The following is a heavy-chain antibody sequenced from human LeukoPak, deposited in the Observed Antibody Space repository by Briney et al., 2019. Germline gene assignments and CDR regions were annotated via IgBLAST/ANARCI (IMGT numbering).Heavy chain of an antibody. D-gene: IGHD1-1*01. Sequence: GGSLRLSCTASGFTFGDYAMSWIRQAPGKGLESVGFIRSRAYGETADYAASVKGRFTISRDDSKAIAYLQMNSLKTEDTAVYHCTRDRGAYNLYDYWGQGTLVTVSS. CDR2: IRSRAYGETA. CDR1: GFTFGDYA. J-gene: IGHJ4*02. V-gene: IGHV3-49*03. CDR3: TRDRGAYNLYDY.